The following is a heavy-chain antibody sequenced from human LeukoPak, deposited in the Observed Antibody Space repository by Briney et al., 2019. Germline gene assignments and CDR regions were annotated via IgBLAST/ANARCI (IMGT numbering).Heavy chain of an antibody. D-gene: IGHD6-13*01. CDR3: ARAESTWYSGLDY. CDR1: GFTFSSYA. CDR2: ISGSGGSS. Sequence: GGSLRLSCAASGFTFSSYAMTWVRQAPGKGLEWVSGISGSGGSSYSADSVKGRFTISRDNSKNTLYLQMNSLRAEDTAVYYCARAESTWYSGLDYWGQGTMVTVSS. V-gene: IGHV3-23*01. J-gene: IGHJ4*02.